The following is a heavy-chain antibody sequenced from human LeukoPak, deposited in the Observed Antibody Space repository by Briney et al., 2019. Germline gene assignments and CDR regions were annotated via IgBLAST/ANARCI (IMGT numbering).Heavy chain of an antibody. D-gene: IGHD3-22*01. J-gene: IGHJ3*02. CDR2: INSKSGGT. CDR3: ARGGDYYDSSGYYDDAFDI. V-gene: IGHV1-2*02. Sequence: ASVKVSCKASGYTFIGYYVHWVRQAPGQGLEWMGWINSKSGGTNYAQKFQGRVAMTRDTSISTAYMEPSRLRSGDTAVYYCARGGDYYDSSGYYDDAFDIWGQGTMVTVSS. CDR1: GYTFIGYY.